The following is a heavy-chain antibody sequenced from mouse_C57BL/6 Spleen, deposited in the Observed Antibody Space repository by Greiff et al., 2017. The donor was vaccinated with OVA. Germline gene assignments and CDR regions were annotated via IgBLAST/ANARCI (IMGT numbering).Heavy chain of an antibody. CDR2: IHPNSGST. V-gene: IGHV1-64*01. CDR1: GYTFTSYW. Sequence: QVQLQQPGAELVKPGASVKLSCKASGYTFTSYWMHWVKQRPGQGLEWIGMIHPNSGSTNYNEKFKSKATLTVDKSSSTAYMQLSSLTSEDSAVYYCARNGNYKDWDFEVWGTGTTVTVSS. D-gene: IGHD2-1*01. CDR3: ARNGNYKDWDFEV. J-gene: IGHJ1*03.